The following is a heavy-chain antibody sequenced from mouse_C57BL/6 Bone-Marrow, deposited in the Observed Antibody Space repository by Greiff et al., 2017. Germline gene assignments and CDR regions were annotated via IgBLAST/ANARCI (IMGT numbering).Heavy chain of an antibody. D-gene: IGHD2-10*01. J-gene: IGHJ4*01. CDR2: INPSSGYT. Sequence: QVQLKESGAELARPGASVKMSCKASGYTFTSYTMHWVKQRPGQGLEWIGYINPSSGYTKYNQKFKDKATLTADKSSSTAYMQLSSLTSEDSAVYYCATLLFSYYYAMDYWGQGTSVTVSS. CDR1: GYTFTSYT. CDR3: ATLLFSYYYAMDY. V-gene: IGHV1-4*01.